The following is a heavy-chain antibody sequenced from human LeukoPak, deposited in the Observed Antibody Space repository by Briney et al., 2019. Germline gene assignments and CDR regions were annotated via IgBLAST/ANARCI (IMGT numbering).Heavy chain of an antibody. D-gene: IGHD3-9*01. CDR2: INPNSGGT. CDR3: ASGENFDWPPFDY. J-gene: IGHJ4*02. V-gene: IGHV1-2*02. CDR1: GYTFTSYY. Sequence: ASVTVSCKASGYTFTSYYMHWVRQAPGQGLEWMGWINPNSGGTNYAQKFQGRVTMTRDTSISTAYMELSRLRSDDTAVYYCASGENFDWPPFDYWGQGTLVTVSS.